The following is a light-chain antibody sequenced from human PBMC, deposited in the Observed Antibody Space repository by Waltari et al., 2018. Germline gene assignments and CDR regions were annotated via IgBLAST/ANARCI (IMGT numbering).Light chain of an antibody. J-gene: IGLJ2*01. CDR3: QAWDTTTVV. Sequence: SYELTQPPSVSVSPGQTASITCSGDNLGNQYASWYQQKPGQSPVLVIYYDSKRPSGIPEGFSGSNSGNTATLTISGTQAMDEADYYCQAWDTTTVVFGGGTKVTVL. V-gene: IGLV3-1*01. CDR1: NLGNQY. CDR2: YDS.